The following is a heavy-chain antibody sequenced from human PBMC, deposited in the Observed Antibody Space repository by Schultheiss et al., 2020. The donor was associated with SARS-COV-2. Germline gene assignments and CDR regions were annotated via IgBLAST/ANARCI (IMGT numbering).Heavy chain of an antibody. Sequence: ASVKVSCKASGGTFSSYAISWVRQAPGQGLEWMGWINPNSGGTNYAQKFQGRVTMTEDTSTDTAYMELSSLRSEDTAVYYCATVRLGYCSGGSCYTLDYWGQGTLVTVSS. J-gene: IGHJ4*02. CDR1: GGTFSSYA. D-gene: IGHD2-15*01. CDR3: ATVRLGYCSGGSCYTLDY. V-gene: IGHV1-8*02. CDR2: INPNSGGT.